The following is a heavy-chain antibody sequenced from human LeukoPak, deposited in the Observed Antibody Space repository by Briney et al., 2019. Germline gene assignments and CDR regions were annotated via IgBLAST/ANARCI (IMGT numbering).Heavy chain of an antibody. V-gene: IGHV3-21*01. J-gene: IGHJ4*02. CDR2: ISSSNSYI. CDR3: ESYELYAPFDY. Sequence: PGGSLRLSCAASGFTFSSYSMNWVRQAPGKGLEWVSSISSSNSYIYYADSVKSRFTISRDNAKNSLYLQMNSLRAEDTAVYYCESYELYAPFDYWGQGTLVTVSS. CDR1: GFTFSSYS. D-gene: IGHD3-3*01.